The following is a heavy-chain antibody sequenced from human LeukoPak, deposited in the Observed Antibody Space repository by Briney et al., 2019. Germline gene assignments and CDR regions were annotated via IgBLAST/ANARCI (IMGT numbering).Heavy chain of an antibody. CDR3: ARGPSGYHNT. J-gene: IGHJ4*02. CDR2: IKQDGSEK. D-gene: IGHD5-12*01. CDR1: GFTFSSRDW. Sequence: GGSLRLSCVASGFTFSSRDWMTWVRQAPGKGLEWVANIKQDGSEKNYVDSVKGRFTISRDNAKNSVDLQMNNLRVEDTAVYYCARGPSGYHNTGGQGTLVTVSS. V-gene: IGHV3-7*01.